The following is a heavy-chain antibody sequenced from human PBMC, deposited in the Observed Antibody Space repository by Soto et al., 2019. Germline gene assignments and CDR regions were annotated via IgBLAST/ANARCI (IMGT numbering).Heavy chain of an antibody. V-gene: IGHV1-69*13. CDR3: ARDLGYYDILTGYRSLNWFDP. CDR2: IIPIFGTA. D-gene: IGHD3-9*01. Sequence: VASVKVSCKASGGTFSSYAISWVRQAPGQGLEWMGGIIPIFGTANYAQKFQGRVTITADESTSTAYMELSSLRSEDTAVYYCARDLGYYDILTGYRSLNWFDPWGQGTLVTVSS. CDR1: GGTFSSYA. J-gene: IGHJ5*02.